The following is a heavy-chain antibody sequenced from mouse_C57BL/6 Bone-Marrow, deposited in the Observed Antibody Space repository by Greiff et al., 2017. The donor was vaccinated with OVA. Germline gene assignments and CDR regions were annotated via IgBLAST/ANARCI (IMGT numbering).Heavy chain of an antibody. CDR1: GYSITSGYV. CDR3: ARGGIYYGYDWFAY. J-gene: IGHJ3*01. V-gene: IGHV3-1*01. CDR2: ISYSGST. D-gene: IGHD2-2*01. Sequence: EVKLVESGPGLVKPSQSLSLTCTVTGYSITSGYVWHWIRHFPGNKLEWMGYISYSGSTNYNPSLKSRISITHDTSKNHFFMKLNSVTTEDTATYYCARGGIYYGYDWFAYWGQGTLVTVSA.